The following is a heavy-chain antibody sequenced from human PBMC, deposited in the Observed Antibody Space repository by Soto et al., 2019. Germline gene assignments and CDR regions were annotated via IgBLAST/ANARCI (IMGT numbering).Heavy chain of an antibody. CDR1: GGSISSSSFH. V-gene: IGHV4-39*01. Sequence: QLQLQESGPGLVKPSETLSLTCTVSGGSISSSSFHWGWIRQPPGKGLEWIGSIYYSGSTYYSPSLTSRSPXPXXXSXXQFSLKLSSVTAAATAVYYWARRERAAGTDWWFDPWGQGTLVTVSS. J-gene: IGHJ5*02. D-gene: IGHD6-13*01. CDR2: IYYSGST. CDR3: ARRERAAGTDWWFDP.